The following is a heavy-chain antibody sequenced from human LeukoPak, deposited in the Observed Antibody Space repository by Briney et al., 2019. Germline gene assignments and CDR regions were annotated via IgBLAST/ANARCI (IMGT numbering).Heavy chain of an antibody. J-gene: IGHJ4*02. CDR1: GLTFSNSW. CDR2: IWYDGTNK. V-gene: IGHV3-33*08. D-gene: IGHD3-22*01. CDR3: ATVRGSSGFYYIDF. Sequence: GSLRLSCAVSGLTFSNSWMDWVRQAPGKGLEWVAIIWYDGTNKYYADSVKGRFTISRDNSKNTLFLQMNSLRVEDTAVYYCATVRGSSGFYYIDFWGQGTLVTVSS.